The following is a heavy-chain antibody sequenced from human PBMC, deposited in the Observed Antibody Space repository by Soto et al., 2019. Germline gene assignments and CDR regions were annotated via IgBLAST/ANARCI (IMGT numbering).Heavy chain of an antibody. CDR2: IYHSGST. J-gene: IGHJ3*02. V-gene: IGHV4-30-2*06. CDR1: GGSISSGGYS. Sequence: PSETLSLTCAVSGGSISSGGYSWSWIRQSPGKGLEWIGYIYHSGSTYYNPSLKSRVTISVDRSKNQFSLKLSSVTAADTAVYYCARGRLDAFDIWGQGTMVTVSS. CDR3: ARGRLDAFDI.